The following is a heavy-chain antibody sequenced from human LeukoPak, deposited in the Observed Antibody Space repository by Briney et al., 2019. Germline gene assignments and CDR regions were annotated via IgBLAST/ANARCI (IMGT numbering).Heavy chain of an antibody. V-gene: IGHV3-30*03. Sequence: PGGSLRLSCAASGFIFSSYGMHWVRQAPGKGLGWVAVISYAGSDKYYAGSVKGRFAISRDNSKNTLYLQMNSLRAEDTAVYYCARLGDYEGYWGQGTLVTVPS. D-gene: IGHD4-17*01. CDR1: GFIFSSYG. CDR2: ISYAGSDK. CDR3: ARLGDYEGY. J-gene: IGHJ4*02.